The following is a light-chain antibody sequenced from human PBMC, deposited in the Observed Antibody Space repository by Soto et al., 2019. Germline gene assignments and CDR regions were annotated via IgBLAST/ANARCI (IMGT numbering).Light chain of an antibody. J-gene: IGKJ1*01. V-gene: IGKV3-15*01. CDR1: QSVSSSY. Sequence: EIVLTQSPGTLSLSPGERDTLSCRASQSVSSSYLAWYQQKPGQAPRLLIYGASTRATGIPARFSGSGSGTEFALTISSLQSEDFAVYYCQQYNHWPGTVGQGTKVAIK. CDR2: GAS. CDR3: QQYNHWPGT.